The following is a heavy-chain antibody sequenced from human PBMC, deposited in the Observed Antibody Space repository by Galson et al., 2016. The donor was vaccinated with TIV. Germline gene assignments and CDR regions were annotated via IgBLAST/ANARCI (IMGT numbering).Heavy chain of an antibody. D-gene: IGHD2/OR15-2a*01. V-gene: IGHV1-46*01. CDR2: INTTGGAV. CDR1: GYTFTTYH. CDR3: ARDRGAETIAH. J-gene: IGHJ4*02. Sequence: SVKVSCKASGYTFTTYHIHWMRQAPGQGLEWIGIINTTGGAVSYAQTLQGRVTMTRDRSTSTVYLALNSLRSDDAATYYCARDRGAETIAHWGQGTLFAVSS.